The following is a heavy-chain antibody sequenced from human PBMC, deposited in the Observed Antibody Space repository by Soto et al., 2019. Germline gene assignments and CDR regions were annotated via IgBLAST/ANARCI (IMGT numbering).Heavy chain of an antibody. CDR3: ARANDKTPSE. V-gene: IGHV4-4*07. Sequence: SETLSLTCTVSGGSISSYYWTWIRQPAGKGLEWIGRIHTSGSTNYNPSLRSRVTMSVDTSKKHFSLKLTSVTAADTAVYYCARANDKTPSERGQATLGTLSS. CDR2: IHTSGST. J-gene: IGHJ4*02. CDR1: GGSISSYY.